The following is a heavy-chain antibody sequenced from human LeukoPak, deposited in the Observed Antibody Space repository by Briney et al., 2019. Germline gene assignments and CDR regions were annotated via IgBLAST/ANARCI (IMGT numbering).Heavy chain of an antibody. V-gene: IGHV4-59*01. CDR2: IYYSGST. D-gene: IGHD2-15*01. CDR1: GGSISSYY. Sequence: SSETLSLTCTVSGGSISSYYWSWIRQPPGKGLEWIGYIYYSGSTNYNPSLKSRVTISVDTSKNQFSLKLSSVTAADMAVYYCARGSGGSGTFDYWGQGTLVTVSS. J-gene: IGHJ4*02. CDR3: ARGSGGSGTFDY.